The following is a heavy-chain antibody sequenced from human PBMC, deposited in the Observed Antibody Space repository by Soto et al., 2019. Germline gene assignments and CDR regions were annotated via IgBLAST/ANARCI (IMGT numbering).Heavy chain of an antibody. D-gene: IGHD2-21*01. V-gene: IGHV1-18*01. CDR3: ARDMDCGGDCYPILWLGAFDI. Sequence: ASVKVSCKASGYTFTSYGISWVRQAPGQGLEWMGWISAYNGNTNYAQKLQGRVTMTTDTSTSTAYMELRSLRSDDTAVYYCARDMDCGGDCYPILWLGAFDIWGQGTMVTVS. J-gene: IGHJ3*02. CDR2: ISAYNGNT. CDR1: GYTFTSYG.